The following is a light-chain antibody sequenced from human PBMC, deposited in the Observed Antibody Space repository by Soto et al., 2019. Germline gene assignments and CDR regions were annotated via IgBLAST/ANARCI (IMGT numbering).Light chain of an antibody. V-gene: IGKV1-33*01. J-gene: IGKJ3*01. Sequence: DIQMTQSPSSLSASVGDRVTITCQASDDIDNLLSWYQQTPGKAPKLLIHDASTLQRGVPSRFSGSGSGTDFTLTISSLQPEDFATYYCQQYDNLAFTFGPGTKVDVK. CDR2: DAS. CDR1: DDIDNL. CDR3: QQYDNLAFT.